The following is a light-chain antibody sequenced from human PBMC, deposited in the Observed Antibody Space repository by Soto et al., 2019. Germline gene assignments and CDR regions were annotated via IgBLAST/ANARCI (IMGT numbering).Light chain of an antibody. CDR1: QSVSSSY. CDR3: QQYGRSPFT. CDR2: GAS. V-gene: IGKV3-20*01. Sequence: EIVLTQSPGTLSLSPGERATLSCRASQSVSSSYLAWYQQKPGQAPRLLIYGASSRATGIPDRFSGSGSGTDFTLTISRLEPEDFAVYYCQQYGRSPFTVAPETKVDI. J-gene: IGKJ3*01.